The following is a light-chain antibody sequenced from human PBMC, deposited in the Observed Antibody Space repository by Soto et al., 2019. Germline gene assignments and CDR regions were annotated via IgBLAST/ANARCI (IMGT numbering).Light chain of an antibody. Sequence: DIQLTQSPSFLSASVGDRVNITCRASQGISNYLVWYQQEPGKVPRLLIYAASTLQSGVPSRFSGSGSGTEFTLTISSLQPEDFATYYCQQVNGYPSFGQVTKLEIK. CDR2: AAS. V-gene: IGKV1-9*01. CDR1: QGISNY. CDR3: QQVNGYPS. J-gene: IGKJ2*01.